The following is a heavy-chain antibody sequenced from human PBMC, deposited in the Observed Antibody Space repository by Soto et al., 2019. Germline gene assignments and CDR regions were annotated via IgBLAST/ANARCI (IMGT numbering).Heavy chain of an antibody. CDR2: IIPIFGTA. V-gene: IGHV1-69*13. Sequence: SVKVSCKASGGTFSSYAISWVRQAPGQGLEWMGGIIPIFGTANYAQKFQGRVTITADESTSTAYMELSSLRSEDTAVYYCARGLPKITIFGVVIRPDFDYWGQGTLVTVSS. D-gene: IGHD3-3*01. CDR3: ARGLPKITIFGVVIRPDFDY. J-gene: IGHJ4*02. CDR1: GGTFSSYA.